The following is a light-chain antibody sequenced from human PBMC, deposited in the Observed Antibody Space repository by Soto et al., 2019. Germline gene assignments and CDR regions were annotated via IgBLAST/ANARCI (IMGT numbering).Light chain of an antibody. CDR3: SSYTGSSTLYV. J-gene: IGLJ1*01. CDR1: SSDVGTYNY. CDR2: EVT. Sequence: QSALTQPASVSGSPGQSITISCTGTSSDVGTYNYVSWYQQHPGKAPKDMIYEVTYRPSGVSNRFSGSKSGNTASLTISGLQAEDEAEYYCSSYTGSSTLYVFGTGTKLTVL. V-gene: IGLV2-14*01.